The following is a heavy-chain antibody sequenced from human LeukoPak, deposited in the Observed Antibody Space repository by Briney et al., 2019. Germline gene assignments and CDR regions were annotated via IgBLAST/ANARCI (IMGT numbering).Heavy chain of an antibody. V-gene: IGHV3-7*01. CDR1: GFTFSSSW. Sequence: GGSLTLSCAASGFTFSSSWVSWVRQAPGKGLEWVANIKEDGSEKCYVEPVKGRFSISRDNAKNSLYLQMNSLRGEDTAVYYCTRGRLTMTWGQGTLVTVSS. J-gene: IGHJ5*02. CDR2: IKEDGSEK. D-gene: IGHD3-22*01. CDR3: TRGRLTMT.